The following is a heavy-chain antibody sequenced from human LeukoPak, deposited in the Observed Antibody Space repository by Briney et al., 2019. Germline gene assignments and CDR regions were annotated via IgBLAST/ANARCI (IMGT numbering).Heavy chain of an antibody. Sequence: GGSLRLSCATSGFTFSTYTMNWVRQAPGKGLEWMSYISGSSDTILYAASVKGRFTVSRDSTKNSLYLQMNSLRAEDTAVYSCTRGGDYWGQGTLVTVSS. J-gene: IGHJ4*02. CDR1: GFTFSTYT. V-gene: IGHV3-48*01. CDR3: TRGGDY. CDR2: ISGSSDTI.